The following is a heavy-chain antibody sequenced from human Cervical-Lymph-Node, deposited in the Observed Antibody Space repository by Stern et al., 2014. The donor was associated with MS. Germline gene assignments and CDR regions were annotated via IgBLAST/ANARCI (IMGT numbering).Heavy chain of an antibody. V-gene: IGHV1-2*02. CDR2: IDPNSGGT. CDR1: GYSFTAYY. Sequence: QVQLVQSGAEVKKPGASVKVSCKASGYSFTAYYMHWVRQAPGQGLEWMGWIDPNSGGTKSAQSFQGRVTMTRDTSISTFYMELSGLTSDDTAVFYCARERHSMDVWGQGTTVTVSS. J-gene: IGHJ6*02. CDR3: ARERHSMDV.